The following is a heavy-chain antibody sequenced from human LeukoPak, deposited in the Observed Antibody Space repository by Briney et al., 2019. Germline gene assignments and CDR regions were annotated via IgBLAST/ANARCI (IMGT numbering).Heavy chain of an antibody. J-gene: IGHJ4*02. V-gene: IGHV4-39*01. CDR2: FYHSGKT. CDR1: GGSINSDSSY. CDR3: ARQGIAVAGFDY. Sequence: PSETLSLTCTVSGGSINSDSSYWGWSRQPPGKGLEWIASFYHSGKTYYSPSLQSRVTISVDTSKNQFSLKLSSVTAADTAVYYCARQGIAVAGFDYWGQGTLVTVSS. D-gene: IGHD6-19*01.